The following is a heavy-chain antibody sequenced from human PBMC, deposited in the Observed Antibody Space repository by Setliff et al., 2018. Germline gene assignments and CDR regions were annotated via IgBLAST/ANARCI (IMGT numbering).Heavy chain of an antibody. CDR1: GFTFGDYA. D-gene: IGHD3-10*01. CDR2: IRSKAYGGTT. J-gene: IGHJ5*02. CDR3: TRASRATMVRGVIIPRFISPFDP. Sequence: GGSLRLSCTASGFTFGDYAMSWVRQAPGKGLEWVGFIRSKAYGGTTEYAASVKGRFTISRDDSKSIAYLQMNSLKTEDTAVYYCTRASRATMVRGVIIPRFISPFDPWGQGTLVTVSS. V-gene: IGHV3-49*04.